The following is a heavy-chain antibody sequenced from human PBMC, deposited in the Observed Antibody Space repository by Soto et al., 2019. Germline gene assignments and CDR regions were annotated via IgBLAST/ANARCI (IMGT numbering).Heavy chain of an antibody. CDR1: GYTFTSYY. CDR3: ARDLIYCTNGVFYMESRGGHCYYNDV. CDR2: INPSGGST. Sequence: SVKVSCKGSGYTFTSYYMHWVRQAPRQGLEWMGIINPSGGSTSYARKFQGRVTMTRDTSTSTVYMELSSLRSEDTAVYYCARDLIYCTNGVFYMESRGGHCYYNDVSGKGTSVTGSS. D-gene: IGHD2-8*01. V-gene: IGHV1-46*03. J-gene: IGHJ6*03.